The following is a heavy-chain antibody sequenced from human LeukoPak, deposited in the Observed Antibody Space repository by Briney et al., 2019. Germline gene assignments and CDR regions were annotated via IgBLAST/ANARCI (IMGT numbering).Heavy chain of an antibody. J-gene: IGHJ4*02. Sequence: GGSLTLSCVASGCTFSSYAMSWVRQAPGKGLEYISAISSSGDDTLYADSVKGRFTISRDDFKNTLSLQMNSLIADDMALYDCGCVQTWASVYLDSWGQGTLVTVSS. CDR1: GCTFSSYA. D-gene: IGHD5/OR15-5a*01. V-gene: IGHV3-23*01. CDR3: GCVQTWASVYLDS. CDR2: ISSSGDDT.